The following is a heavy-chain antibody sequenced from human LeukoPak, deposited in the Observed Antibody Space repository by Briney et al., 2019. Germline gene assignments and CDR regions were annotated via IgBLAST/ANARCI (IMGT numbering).Heavy chain of an antibody. CDR1: GFPLSIYR. CDR3: ARDQCTGGVCYYSWYYYYMDV. Sequence: GGPQTLLCAASGFPLSIYRVNGLREAPGRGRVGVLYISSSNITIYYADSVKGRFTISRDNAKNSLYLQMNSLRDEDTAVYYCARDQCTGGVCYYSWYYYYMDVWGKGTTVTVSS. CDR2: ISSSNITI. J-gene: IGHJ6*03. V-gene: IGHV3-48*02. D-gene: IGHD2-8*02.